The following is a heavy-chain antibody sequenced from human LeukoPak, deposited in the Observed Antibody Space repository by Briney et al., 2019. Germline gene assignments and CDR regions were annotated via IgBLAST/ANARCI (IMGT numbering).Heavy chain of an antibody. V-gene: IGHV1-8*03. CDR3: ARLSLQIFDAFDI. Sequence: ASVKVSCKASGYTFTGYYMHWVRQAPGQGLEWMGWMNPNSGNTGYALKFQGRVTLTRNTSINTAYMELTSLRVEDTAVYYCARLSLQIFDAFDIWGQGTVVTVSS. CDR2: MNPNSGNT. CDR1: GYTFTGYY. J-gene: IGHJ3*02. D-gene: IGHD5-24*01.